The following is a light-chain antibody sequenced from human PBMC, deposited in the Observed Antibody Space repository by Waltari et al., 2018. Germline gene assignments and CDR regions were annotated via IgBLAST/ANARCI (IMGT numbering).Light chain of an antibody. CDR3: CSYAGSSTFHVI. CDR1: SSDVGSYNL. CDR2: EVS. J-gene: IGLJ2*01. V-gene: IGLV2-23*02. Sequence: QSALTQPASVSGSPGQSITISCTGTSSDVGSYNLVSWYQQHPGKAPKLMIYEVSKWPSGVSNRFSGSKSGNTASLTISGLLAEDEADYYCCSYAGSSTFHVIFGGGTKLTVL.